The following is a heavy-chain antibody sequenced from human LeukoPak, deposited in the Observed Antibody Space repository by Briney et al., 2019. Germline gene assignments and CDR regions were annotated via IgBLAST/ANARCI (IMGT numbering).Heavy chain of an antibody. D-gene: IGHD3-10*01. CDR3: ARDIYGSGTTYFDY. Sequence: GGSLRLSCAASGFTFSSYEMNWVRQAPGKGLEWVSYISSSGSTIYYADSVKGRFTIYRGNAKNSLYLQMNSLRAEDPAVYYCARDIYGSGTTYFDYWGQGTLVTVSS. V-gene: IGHV3-48*03. J-gene: IGHJ4*02. CDR2: ISSSGSTI. CDR1: GFTFSSYE.